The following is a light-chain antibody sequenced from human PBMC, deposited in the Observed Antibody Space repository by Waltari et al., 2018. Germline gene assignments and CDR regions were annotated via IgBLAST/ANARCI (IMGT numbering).Light chain of an antibody. CDR2: WAS. Sequence: DIVMTQSPDSLTVSLGERATINCRPSQSLFYSPNKRNYLAWYQQKARQSPKLLIYWASTRESGVPDRFSGSGSGTDFSLTISNLQAEDVAVYSCQQYYDSPLTFGGGTKVEIK. CDR3: QQYYDSPLT. CDR1: QSLFYSPNKRNY. V-gene: IGKV4-1*01. J-gene: IGKJ4*01.